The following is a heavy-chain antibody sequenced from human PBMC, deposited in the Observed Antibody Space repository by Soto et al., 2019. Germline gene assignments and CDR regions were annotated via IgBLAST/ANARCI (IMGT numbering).Heavy chain of an antibody. CDR3: ARAPNWGLDWGAFDM. CDR1: GFVFSNYW. J-gene: IGHJ3*02. D-gene: IGHD3-16*01. Sequence: GGSLRLSCAASGFVFSNYWMSWFRQAPGKGLEWVAHIKQEGTDKYFVDSAKGRFTISRDNSKNSLYLQMNSLRADDTAVYYCARAPNWGLDWGAFDMWGRGTMVTVSS. V-gene: IGHV3-7*01. CDR2: IKQEGTDK.